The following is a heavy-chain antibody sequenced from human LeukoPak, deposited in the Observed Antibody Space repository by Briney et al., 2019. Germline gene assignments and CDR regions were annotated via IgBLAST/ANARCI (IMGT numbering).Heavy chain of an antibody. Sequence: SETLSLTCTGSGGSISSYYWSWIRQPPGKGLEWIGYIYTSGSTNYNPSLKSRVTISVDTSKNQFSLKLSSVTAADTAVYYCARHSWSKLTAFDIWGQGTMVTVSS. CDR3: ARHSWSKLTAFDI. CDR1: GGSISSYY. CDR2: IYTSGST. V-gene: IGHV4-4*09. J-gene: IGHJ3*02.